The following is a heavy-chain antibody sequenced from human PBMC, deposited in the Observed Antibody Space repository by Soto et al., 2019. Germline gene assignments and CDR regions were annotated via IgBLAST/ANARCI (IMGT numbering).Heavy chain of an antibody. V-gene: IGHV1-18*01. D-gene: IGHD3-16*02. CDR2: ISAYNGNT. CDR3: ASYHRNSYYYGMDV. J-gene: IGHJ6*02. CDR1: GYTFTSYG. Sequence: QVQLVQSGAAVKKPGASVKVSCKASGYTFTSYGFSWVRQAPGQGLEWMGWISAYNGNTNYAKQLQGRVTMTTDTSTSTAYMELRSLRSDDTAVYYCASYHRNSYYYGMDVWGQGTKVTVSS.